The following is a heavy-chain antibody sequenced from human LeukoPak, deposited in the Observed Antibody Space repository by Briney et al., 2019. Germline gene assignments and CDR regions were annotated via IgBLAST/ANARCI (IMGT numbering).Heavy chain of an antibody. CDR1: RFTFSYYY. D-gene: IGHD3-3*01. J-gene: IGHJ5*02. CDR3: ARGPQYYDSWSGYSP. V-gene: IGHV3-11*01. Sequence: GGSLILSCAASRFTFSYYYMTWIRQAPGKGLEWVSYISSSGSTIYYADSVNGRFTISRDNANNSLYLQMNILRAEATALYYSARGPQYYDSWSGYSPWGQGTLVTVSS. CDR2: ISSSGSTI.